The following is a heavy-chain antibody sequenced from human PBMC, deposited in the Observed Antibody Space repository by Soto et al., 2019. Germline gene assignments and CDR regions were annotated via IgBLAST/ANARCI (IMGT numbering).Heavy chain of an antibody. J-gene: IGHJ5*02. D-gene: IGHD6-19*01. V-gene: IGHV4-39*01. Sequence: PSETLSLTCTVSGGSISSSSYYWGWIRQPPGKGLEWIGSIYYSGSTYYNPSLKSRVTISVDTSKNQFSLKLSSVTAADTAVYYCARQIAVAGGGGNWFDPWGQETLVTVSS. CDR3: ARQIAVAGGGGNWFDP. CDR2: IYYSGST. CDR1: GGSISSSSYY.